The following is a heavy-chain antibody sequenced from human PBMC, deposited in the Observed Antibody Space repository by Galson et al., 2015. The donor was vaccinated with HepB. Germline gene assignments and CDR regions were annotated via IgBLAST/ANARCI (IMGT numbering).Heavy chain of an antibody. J-gene: IGHJ6*02. Sequence: SLRLSCAASGFTFSSYSMNWVRQAPGKGLEWVSSISSSSSYIYYADSVKGRFTISRDNAKNSLYLQMNSLRAEDTAVYYCARDSRQWLENYGMDAWGQGTTVTVSS. V-gene: IGHV3-21*01. CDR3: ARDSRQWLENYGMDA. D-gene: IGHD6-19*01. CDR2: ISSSSSYI. CDR1: GFTFSSYS.